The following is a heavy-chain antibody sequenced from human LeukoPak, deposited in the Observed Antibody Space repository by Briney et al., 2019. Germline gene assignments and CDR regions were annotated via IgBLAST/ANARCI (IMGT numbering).Heavy chain of an antibody. D-gene: IGHD3-10*01. J-gene: IGHJ5*02. CDR3: ARDSWWDGSKTFSDWFGP. V-gene: IGHV4-59*01. CDR2: IVYTGRT. CDR1: GGSIGSYY. Sequence: PSETLSLTGTVSGGSIGSYYWSWVRQPPEKGLEWIGNIVYTGRTNYNPSLKSRVTISIDTSKNQFSLRLNSVTAADTAVYYCARDSWWDGSKTFSDWFGPWGQGTLVTVSS.